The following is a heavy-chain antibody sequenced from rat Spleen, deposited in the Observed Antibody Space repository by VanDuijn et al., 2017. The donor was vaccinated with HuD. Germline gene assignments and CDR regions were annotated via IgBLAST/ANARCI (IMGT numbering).Heavy chain of an antibody. Sequence: QVQLKESGPGLVQPSQTLSLTCTVSGFSLTVSSVSWVRQPPGKGLEWMGSIWGGGSTDYRSALKSRLSISRDTSKNQVFLKLNSLQTDDTAIYYCTRSPYNNYVMDAWGQGTLVTVSS. V-gene: IGHV2-1*01. CDR3: TRSPYNNYVMDA. CDR2: IWGGGST. CDR1: GFSLTVSS. J-gene: IGHJ3*01. D-gene: IGHD1-10*01.